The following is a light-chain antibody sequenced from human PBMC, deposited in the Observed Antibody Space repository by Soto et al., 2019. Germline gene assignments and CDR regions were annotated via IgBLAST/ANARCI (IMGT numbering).Light chain of an antibody. J-gene: IGLJ3*02. CDR2: EVS. CDR1: SSDVGGYNY. V-gene: IGLV2-14*01. Sequence: QSALTQPASVSGSPGQSITISCTGTSSDVGGYNYVSWYQQHPGKAPKLMIYEVSNRPSGISNRFSGSKSGNTASLTISGLQAEDEADYYCSSYTSSPTVVFGGRTKLTVL. CDR3: SSYTSSPTVV.